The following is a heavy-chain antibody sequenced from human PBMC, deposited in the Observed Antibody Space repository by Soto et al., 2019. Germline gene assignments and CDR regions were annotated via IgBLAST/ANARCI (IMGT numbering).Heavy chain of an antibody. D-gene: IGHD3-3*01. CDR1: GFTFSSYA. CDR3: AKAHDFWSGYINWDY. J-gene: IGHJ4*02. V-gene: IGHV3-23*01. CDR2: ISGSGGST. Sequence: EVQLLESGGGLVQPGGSLRLSCAASGFTFSSYAMSWVRQAPGKGLEWVSAISGSGGSTYYADSVKGRFTISRDNSKNTLYLQMNSLRAEDTAVYYFAKAHDFWSGYINWDYWGQGTLVTVSS.